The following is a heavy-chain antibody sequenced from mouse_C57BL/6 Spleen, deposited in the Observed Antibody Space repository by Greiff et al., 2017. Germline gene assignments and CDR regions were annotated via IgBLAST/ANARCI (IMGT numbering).Heavy chain of an antibody. CDR2: ISYDGSN. CDR1: GYSITSGYY. V-gene: IGHV3-6*01. CDR3: ARDGNYFDY. D-gene: IGHD4-1*01. J-gene: IGHJ2*01. Sequence: DVKLQESGPGLVKPSQSLSLTCSVTGYSITSGYYWNWIRQFPGNKLEWMGYISYDGSNNYNPSLKNRISITRATSKNQFFLKLNSVTTEDTATYYCARDGNYFDYWGQGTTLTVSS.